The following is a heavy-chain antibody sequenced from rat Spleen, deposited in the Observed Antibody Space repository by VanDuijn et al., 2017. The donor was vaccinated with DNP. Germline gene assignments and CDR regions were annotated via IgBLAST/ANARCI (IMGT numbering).Heavy chain of an antibody. Sequence: EVQLVESGGGLVQPGRSLKLSCVASGFTFNNYWMTWIRQVPGKGLEWVASITSSGGNTYYPDSVKGRFTVSRDSAKSSLYLQMDSLRSEDTATYYCARQIYYGYNYWYFDFWGPGTVVTVSS. CDR2: ITSSGGNT. CDR3: ARQIYYGYNYWYFDF. V-gene: IGHV5-31*01. J-gene: IGHJ1*01. CDR1: GFTFNNYW. D-gene: IGHD1-9*01.